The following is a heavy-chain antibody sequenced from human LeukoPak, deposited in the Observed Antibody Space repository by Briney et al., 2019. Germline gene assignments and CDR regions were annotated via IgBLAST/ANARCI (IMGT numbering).Heavy chain of an antibody. CDR2: IDPSDSYT. CDR1: GYSFTSYW. CDR3: ARRVKLGYCSSTSCFTLPDAFDI. D-gene: IGHD2-2*02. Sequence: PGESLKISCKASGYSFTSYWISWVRQMPGKGLEWMGRIDPSDSYTNYSPSFQGHVTISADKSISTAYLQWSSLKASDTAMYYCARRVKLGYCSSTSCFTLPDAFDIWGQGTMVTVSS. V-gene: IGHV5-10-1*01. J-gene: IGHJ3*02.